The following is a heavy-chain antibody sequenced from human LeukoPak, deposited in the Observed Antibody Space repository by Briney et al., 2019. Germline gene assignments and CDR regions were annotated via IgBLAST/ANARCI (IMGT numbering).Heavy chain of an antibody. CDR1: GYRFTNYG. CDR3: AKSNGYGLIDI. J-gene: IGHJ3*02. CDR2: ISTYNGNT. D-gene: IGHD3-10*01. V-gene: IGHV1-18*01. Sequence: ASVKVSCKASGYRFTNYGISWVRQAPGQGLEWMGWISTYNGNTNYAQKFQGRVTMTTDTSTSTAYMEVRSLRSDDTAVYYCAKSNGYGLIDIWGQGTMVTVSS.